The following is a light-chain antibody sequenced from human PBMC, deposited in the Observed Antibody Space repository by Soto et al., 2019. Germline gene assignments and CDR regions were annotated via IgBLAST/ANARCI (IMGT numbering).Light chain of an antibody. CDR1: SSDVGGYNY. CDR3: SSYTRANTLM. J-gene: IGLJ3*02. Sequence: QSALTQPASVSGSPGQSIAISCTGTSSDVGGYNYVSWYQQHPGKAPKLMIYEVSNRPSGLSGRFSGSKSGNTASLTISGLQAEDEADYYCSSYTRANTLMFGGGTKVTVL. V-gene: IGLV2-14*01. CDR2: EVS.